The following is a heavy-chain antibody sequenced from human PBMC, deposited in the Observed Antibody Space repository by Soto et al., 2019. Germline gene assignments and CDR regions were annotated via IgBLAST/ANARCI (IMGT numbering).Heavy chain of an antibody. J-gene: IGHJ3*02. Sequence: QVQLQESGPGLVKPSQTLSLTCSVSGGSISSGDYYWSWIRQPPGKGLEWIGYIYYSGSTYYNPSLKSRVTISVDTSKNQFSLKLSSVTAADTAVYYCASAVITTGRPDAFDIWGQGTMVTVSS. CDR1: GGSISSGDYY. D-gene: IGHD4-4*01. V-gene: IGHV4-30-4*01. CDR3: ASAVITTGRPDAFDI. CDR2: IYYSGST.